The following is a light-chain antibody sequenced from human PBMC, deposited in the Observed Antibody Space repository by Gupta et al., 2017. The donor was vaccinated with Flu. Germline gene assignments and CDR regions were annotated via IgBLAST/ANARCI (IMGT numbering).Light chain of an antibody. J-gene: IGKJ5*01. V-gene: IGKV1-33*01. CDR1: QDISNY. CDR2: DAS. CDR3: QQYDNRPT. Sequence: DIQLTQSPSSLSASVGDRVTITYQASQDISNYLNWYQQKPVKAPKLLIYDASNLETGVPSRFSGSGSGTDFTFTISSLQPEDIATYYCQQYDNRPTFGQGTRLEIK.